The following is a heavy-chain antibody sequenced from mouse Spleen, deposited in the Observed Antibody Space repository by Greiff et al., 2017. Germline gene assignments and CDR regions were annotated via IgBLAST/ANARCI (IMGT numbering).Heavy chain of an antibody. CDR3: ARVGDYSNHYFDY. D-gene: IGHD2-5*01. V-gene: IGHV5-4*03. CDR2: ISDGGSYT. J-gene: IGHJ2*01. Sequence: EVKLMESGGGLVKPGGSLKLSCAASGFTFSSYAMSWVRQTPEKRLEWVATISDGGSYTYYPDNVKGRFTISRDNAKNNLYLQMSHLKSEDTAMYYCARVGDYSNHYFDYWGQGTTLTVSS. CDR1: GFTFSSYA.